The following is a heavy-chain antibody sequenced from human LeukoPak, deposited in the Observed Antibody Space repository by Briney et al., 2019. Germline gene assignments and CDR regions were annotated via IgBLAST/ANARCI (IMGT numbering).Heavy chain of an antibody. D-gene: IGHD2-15*01. CDR1: GYTFTRYY. Sequence: ASVKVSCKASGYTFTRYYMHWVRQAPGQGLEWMGWINPNSGGTNYAQKLQGRVTMTRDTSISTAYMELTRLRSDDTAVYYCARERNCSGGSCSDAFDIWGQGTMVTVSS. CDR3: ARERNCSGGSCSDAFDI. J-gene: IGHJ3*02. V-gene: IGHV1-2*02. CDR2: INPNSGGT.